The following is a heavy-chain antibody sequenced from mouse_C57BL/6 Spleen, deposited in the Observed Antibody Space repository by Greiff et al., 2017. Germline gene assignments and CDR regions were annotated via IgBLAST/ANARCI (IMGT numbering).Heavy chain of an antibody. CDR3: ARKSLYGSLLGY. D-gene: IGHD1-1*01. J-gene: IGHJ4*01. CDR1: GFTFSSYA. CDR2: ISDGGSYT. V-gene: IGHV5-4*01. Sequence: EVHLVESGGGLVKPGGSLKLSCAASGFTFSSYAMSWVRQTPEKRLEWVATISDGGSYTYYPDNVKGRFTISRDNAKNNLYLQMSHLKSEDTAMYYWARKSLYGSLLGYWGQGTSVTFSS.